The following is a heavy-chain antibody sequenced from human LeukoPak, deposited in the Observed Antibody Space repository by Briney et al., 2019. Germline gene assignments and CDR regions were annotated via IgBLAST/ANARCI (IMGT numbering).Heavy chain of an antibody. V-gene: IGHV4-4*07. CDR3: ARLQSDAFDM. CDR1: GDSISSNF. Sequence: SETLSLTCTVSGDSISSNFWSWIRQPAGKGLEWVGRVRSSGSTSYNPSLKSRVTMSIDTSKNQFSLHRSSVTAADTAVYYCARLQSDAFDMWGQGTLVTVSS. J-gene: IGHJ3*02. CDR2: VRSSGST.